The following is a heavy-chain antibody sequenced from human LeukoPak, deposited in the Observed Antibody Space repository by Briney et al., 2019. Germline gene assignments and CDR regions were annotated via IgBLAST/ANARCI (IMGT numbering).Heavy chain of an antibody. Sequence: GGSPRLPCAVSGFTVSSNYMSWVRQAPGKGLEWVSLIHSGGTTDYADSVKDRFTISRDYSKNTVNLQINSLRAEDTAVYYCARERRYCSGDNCYAGLDYWGQGALVTVSS. J-gene: IGHJ4*02. CDR2: IHSGGTT. CDR1: GFTVSSNY. CDR3: ARERRYCSGDNCYAGLDY. V-gene: IGHV3-53*01. D-gene: IGHD2-15*01.